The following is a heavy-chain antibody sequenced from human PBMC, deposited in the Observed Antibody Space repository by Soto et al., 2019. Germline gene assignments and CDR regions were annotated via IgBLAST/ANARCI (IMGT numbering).Heavy chain of an antibody. J-gene: IGHJ4*02. CDR2: ISYDGSNK. CDR1: GFTFSSYA. CDR3: ARDRDYYDSSGYY. V-gene: IGHV3-30-3*01. D-gene: IGHD3-22*01. Sequence: ESGGGVVQPGRSLRLSCAASGFTFSSYAMHWVRQAPGKGLEWVAVISYDGSNKYYADSVKGRFTISRDNSKNTLYLQMNSLRAEDTAVYYCARDRDYYDSSGYYWGQGTLVTVSS.